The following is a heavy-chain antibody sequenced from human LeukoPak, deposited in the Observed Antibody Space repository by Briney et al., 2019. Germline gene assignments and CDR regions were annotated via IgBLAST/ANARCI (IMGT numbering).Heavy chain of an antibody. CDR1: GFTFSSYA. J-gene: IGHJ6*03. V-gene: IGHV3-23*01. D-gene: IGHD2-15*01. CDR2: ISGSGGST. CDR3: AKAYCSGGSCYSYYYYMDV. Sequence: GGSLRLSCAASGFTFSSYAMSWVRQAPGKGLKWVSGISGSGGSTYYADSVKGRFTISRDNSKNTLYLQMNSLRAEDTAVYYCAKAYCSGGSCYSYYYYMDVWGKGTTVTASS.